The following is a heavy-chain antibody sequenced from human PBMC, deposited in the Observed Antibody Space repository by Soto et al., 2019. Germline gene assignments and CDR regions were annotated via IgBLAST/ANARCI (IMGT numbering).Heavy chain of an antibody. Sequence: EVQLMESGGGLVQPGGSLRISCKGSGFSFSSYWMSWVRQAPGKGLEWVASIKQDESEKYYVDSVKGRFTISRDNVDASVFLHMNSLSAEDTAVYFCVSAVGFDYVNWGQGTLVTVSS. J-gene: IGHJ4*02. D-gene: IGHD3-16*01. CDR3: VSAVGFDYVN. CDR2: IKQDESEK. CDR1: GFSFSSYW. V-gene: IGHV3-7*01.